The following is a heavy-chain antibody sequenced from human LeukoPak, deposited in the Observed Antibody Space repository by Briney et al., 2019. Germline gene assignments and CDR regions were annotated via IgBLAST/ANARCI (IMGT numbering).Heavy chain of an antibody. CDR2: ITNKPKAYTA. CDR1: GFTFGNLY. V-gene: IGHV3-72*01. Sequence: GGSLRLSCVASGFTFGNLYMNWVRQAPGKGLEWVGRITNKPKAYTAQYAASVKGRFTISRDDSKNSVFLQMNSLKTEDTAVYYCARDWRVSLDYWGQGILVTVSS. D-gene: IGHD3-3*02. J-gene: IGHJ4*02. CDR3: ARDWRVSLDY.